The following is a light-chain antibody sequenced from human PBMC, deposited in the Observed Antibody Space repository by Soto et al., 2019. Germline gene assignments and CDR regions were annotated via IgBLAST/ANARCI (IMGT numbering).Light chain of an antibody. CDR2: KVS. CDR1: QSLVSSDGNTY. CDR3: MQYTLWPSYT. Sequence: DVVMTKSPLSLPVTLGQPASISSRSSQSLVSSDGNTYLNWFQQRPGQSPRRLIYKVSNRDSGVPDRFSGSGSGTDFTLKISRVEAEDVGVYYCMQYTLWPSYTFGQGTKVDIK. V-gene: IGKV2-30*01. J-gene: IGKJ2*01.